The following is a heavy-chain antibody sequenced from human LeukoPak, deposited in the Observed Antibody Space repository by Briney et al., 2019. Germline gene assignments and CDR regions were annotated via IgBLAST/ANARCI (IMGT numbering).Heavy chain of an antibody. J-gene: IGHJ3*02. CDR2: ISSSSSYI. CDR1: GFTFSSYS. CDR3: ARVGGVIEGEDAFDI. D-gene: IGHD3-16*02. V-gene: IGHV3-21*01. Sequence: PGGSLRLSCAASGFTFSSYSMNWVRQAPGKGLEWVSSISSSSSYIYYADSVKGRFTISRDNAKNSLYLQMNSLRAEDTAVYYCARVGGVIEGEDAFDIWGRGTMVTVSS.